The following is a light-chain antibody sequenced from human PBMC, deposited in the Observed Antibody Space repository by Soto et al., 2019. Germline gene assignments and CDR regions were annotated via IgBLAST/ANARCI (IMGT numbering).Light chain of an antibody. J-gene: IGKJ1*01. CDR1: QDIRTY. CDR2: DAS. V-gene: IGKV1-9*01. CDR3: QQYKSYSRM. Sequence: DIQLTQSPSFLSASVGDRVTITCRASQDIRTYFAWYQQKPGKAPKLLIYDASTLQSGVPSRFTGRGSGTEFTLTISSLQPEDFATYYCQQYKSYSRMFGQGTKVDI.